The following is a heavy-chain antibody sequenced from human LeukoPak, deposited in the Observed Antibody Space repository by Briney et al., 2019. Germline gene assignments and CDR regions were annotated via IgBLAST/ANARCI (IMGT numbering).Heavy chain of an antibody. J-gene: IGHJ4*02. Sequence: GRSLRLSCAASGFTFSSYGMHWVRQAPGKGLEWVAVISYDGSNKYYADSVKGRFTISRDNSKNTLYLQMNSLRAEDTAVYYCARVGVLDTAMPIYYFDYWGQGTLVTVSS. V-gene: IGHV3-30*03. D-gene: IGHD5-18*01. CDR2: ISYDGSNK. CDR1: GFTFSSYG. CDR3: ARVGVLDTAMPIYYFDY.